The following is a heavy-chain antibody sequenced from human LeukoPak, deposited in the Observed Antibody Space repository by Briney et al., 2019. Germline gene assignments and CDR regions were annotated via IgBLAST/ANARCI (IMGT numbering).Heavy chain of an antibody. CDR2: MNPNSGNT. CDR3: ARGLPIVGASDY. CDR1: GYTFTSYD. V-gene: IGHV1-8*01. D-gene: IGHD1-26*01. J-gene: IGHJ4*02. Sequence: GASVKVSCKASGYTFTSYDINWVRQATGQGLEWMGWMNPNSGNTGYAQKFQGRVTMTRNNSISTAYMELSSLRSEDTAVYYCARGLPIVGASDYWGQGTLVTVSS.